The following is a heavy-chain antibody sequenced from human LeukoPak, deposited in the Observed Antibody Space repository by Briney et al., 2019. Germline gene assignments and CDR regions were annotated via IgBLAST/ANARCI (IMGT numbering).Heavy chain of an antibody. Sequence: TLSLTCTVSGGSITSYYWSWIRQPPGKALEWLALIYWDDDKRYSPSLKSRLTITKDTSKNQVVLTMTNMDPVDTATYYCAHSGSYDQIDYWGQGTLVTVSS. CDR2: IYWDDDK. CDR3: AHSGSYDQIDY. V-gene: IGHV2-5*08. D-gene: IGHD1-26*01. J-gene: IGHJ4*02. CDR1: GGSITSYYW.